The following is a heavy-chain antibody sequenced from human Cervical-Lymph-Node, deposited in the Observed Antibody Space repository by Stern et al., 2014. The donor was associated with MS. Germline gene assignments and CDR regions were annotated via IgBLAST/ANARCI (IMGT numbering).Heavy chain of an antibody. D-gene: IGHD4-11*01. J-gene: IGHJ4*02. CDR3: AHTSIEDLAPYSDFHY. CDR1: GFSISTSKVG. Sequence: QITLKESGPTLVKPTQTLTLTCTFSGFSISTSKVGVGWIRQRPGKDLEFLAVIYGGDDERRSPSLRNRLTIYMGPSDNQGVVRMTNMDPLDTATYYCAHTSIEDLAPYSDFHYWGQGTLVTVSS. CDR2: IYGGDDE. V-gene: IGHV2-5*02.